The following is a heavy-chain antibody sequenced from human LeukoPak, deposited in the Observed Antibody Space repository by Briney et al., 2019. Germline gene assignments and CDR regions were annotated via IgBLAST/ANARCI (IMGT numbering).Heavy chain of an antibody. CDR2: INTDGSST. V-gene: IGHV3-74*01. J-gene: IGHJ6*04. Sequence: GGSLRLSCAASGFTFSTYWMHWVRQAPGKGLVWVSRINTDGSSTAYADSVKGRFTVSRDNAKNTLYLQMNSLRAEDTAVYYCAFSAASRQTYYSMDVWGKGTTVTVSS. CDR1: GFTFSTYW. D-gene: IGHD2-2*01. CDR3: AFSAASRQTYYSMDV.